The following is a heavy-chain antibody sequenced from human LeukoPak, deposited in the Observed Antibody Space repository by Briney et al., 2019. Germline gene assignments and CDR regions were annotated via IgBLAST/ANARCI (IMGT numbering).Heavy chain of an antibody. J-gene: IGHJ6*02. CDR3: ARDLGSYSSGWYGYYYYSMDV. CDR2: ISSSGSTI. Sequence: GGSLRLSCAASGFTFSDYYMSWIRQAPGKGLEWVSYISSSGSTIYYADSVKGRFTISRDNAKNSLYLQMNSLRAEDTAVYYCARDLGSYSSGWYGYYYYSMDVWGQGTTVTVSS. CDR1: GFTFSDYY. V-gene: IGHV3-11*01. D-gene: IGHD6-19*01.